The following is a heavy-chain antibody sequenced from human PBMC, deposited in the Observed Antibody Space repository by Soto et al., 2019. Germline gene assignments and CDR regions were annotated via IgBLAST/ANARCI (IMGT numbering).Heavy chain of an antibody. Sequence: GGSLRLSCAASGFTFSSYEMNWVRQAPGKGLEWVSYISSSGSTIYYADSVKGRFTISRDNAKNSLYLQMNSLRAEDTAVYYCARDHRIDLLGHYYGMDVWGQGTTVTVSS. J-gene: IGHJ6*02. CDR3: ARDHRIDLLGHYYGMDV. D-gene: IGHD3-16*01. CDR1: GFTFSSYE. CDR2: ISSSGSTI. V-gene: IGHV3-48*03.